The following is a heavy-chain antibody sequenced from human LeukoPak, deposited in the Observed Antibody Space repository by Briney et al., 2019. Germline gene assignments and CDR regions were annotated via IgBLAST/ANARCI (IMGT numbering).Heavy chain of an antibody. D-gene: IGHD3-9*01. Sequence: ASVKVSCKASGYTFTSYGISWVRQAPGQGLEWMGWISAYNGNTNYAQKLQGRVTMTTDTSTSTAYMDLRSLRSDDTAVFYCARGRYFDWSFYFDYWGQGTLVTVSS. CDR2: ISAYNGNT. J-gene: IGHJ4*02. CDR1: GYTFTSYG. CDR3: ARGRYFDWSFYFDY. V-gene: IGHV1-18*01.